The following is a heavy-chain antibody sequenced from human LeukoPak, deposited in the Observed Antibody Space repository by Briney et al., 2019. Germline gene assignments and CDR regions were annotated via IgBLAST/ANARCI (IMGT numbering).Heavy chain of an antibody. CDR1: GGSISSYY. CDR3: AREKAGFY. Sequence: SETLSLTCTVSGGSISSYYWSWIRQPPGKGLEWIGYIYYSGSTNYNPSLKSRVTISVDTSKNQFSLKLSSVTAADTAVYYCAREKAGFYWGQGTLVTVSS. J-gene: IGHJ4*02. V-gene: IGHV4-59*12. CDR2: IYYSGST.